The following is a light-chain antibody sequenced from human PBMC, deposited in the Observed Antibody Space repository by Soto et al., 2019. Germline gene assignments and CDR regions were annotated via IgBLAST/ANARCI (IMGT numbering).Light chain of an antibody. J-gene: IGKJ5*01. V-gene: IGKV3-11*01. CDR3: QQRSNWIT. Sequence: EIVMTQSPAILSVSPGERATLSCRASQSVSTNLAWYQQKPGQAPRLLIYGASSRATGIPARFSGSGSGTDFTLTISSLEPEDFAVYYCQQRSNWITFGQGTRLEIK. CDR1: QSVSTN. CDR2: GAS.